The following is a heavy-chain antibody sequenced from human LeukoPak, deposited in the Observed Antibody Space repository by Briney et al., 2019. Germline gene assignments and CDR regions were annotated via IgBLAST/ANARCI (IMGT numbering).Heavy chain of an antibody. V-gene: IGHV3-66*01. CDR2: IYSGGST. D-gene: IGHD4-17*01. CDR1: GFTFSSYG. Sequence: GGSLRLSCAASGFTFSSYGMSWVRQAPGKGLEWVSGIYSGGSTYYADSVKGRFTISRDNSKNTLYLQMNSLRAEDTAVYYCARDAPPRYGDERDAFGIWGQGTMVTVSS. CDR3: ARDAPPRYGDERDAFGI. J-gene: IGHJ3*02.